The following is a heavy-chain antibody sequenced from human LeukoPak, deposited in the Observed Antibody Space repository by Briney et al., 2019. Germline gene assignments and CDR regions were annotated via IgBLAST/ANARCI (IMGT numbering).Heavy chain of an antibody. CDR1: GYSFNDYY. J-gene: IGHJ4*02. D-gene: IGHD3-9*01. CDR2: INPNSGLT. V-gene: IGHV1-2*02. Sequence: ASVKVSCKTSGYSFNDYYLHWVRQAPGQGLEWMGWINPNSGLTHYAPKFQGRVTLTTDTSIATAYMELSSLISGDTALYYCARDSSDILTGYYHFWGQGTLVTVSS. CDR3: ARDSSDILTGYYHF.